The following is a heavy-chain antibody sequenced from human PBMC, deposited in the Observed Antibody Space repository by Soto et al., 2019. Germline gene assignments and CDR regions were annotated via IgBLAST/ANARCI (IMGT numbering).Heavy chain of an antibody. J-gene: IGHJ5*02. CDR2: INHSGTT. V-gene: IGHV4-34*01. CDR1: GGSXXSYY. D-gene: IGHD3-10*01. Sequence: PSETLSLXXTVSGGSXXSYYXXXXXXXXXXGXXWIGEINHSGTTIYHPSLKIRVTISVDTSKNQFSLKLTSVTAADTAVYYCARGRRRAPMLRAPTNAWFDPWGQGTLVTVSS. CDR3: ARGRRRAPMLRAPTNAWFDP.